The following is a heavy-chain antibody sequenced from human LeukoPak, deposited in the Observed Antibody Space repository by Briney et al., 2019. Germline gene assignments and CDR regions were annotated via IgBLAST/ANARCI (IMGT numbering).Heavy chain of an antibody. V-gene: IGHV4-39*07. CDR2: IYYSGST. CDR1: GGSISSSSYY. Sequence: SETLSLTCTVSGGSISSSSYYWGWIRQPPGKGLEWIGSIYYSGSTYYNPSLKSRVTISVDTSKNQFSLKLSSVTAADTAVYYCSHHGRRPELKGRGSVVAAYNWFDPWGQGTLVTVSS. D-gene: IGHD2-15*01. CDR3: SHHGRRPELKGRGSVVAAYNWFDP. J-gene: IGHJ5*02.